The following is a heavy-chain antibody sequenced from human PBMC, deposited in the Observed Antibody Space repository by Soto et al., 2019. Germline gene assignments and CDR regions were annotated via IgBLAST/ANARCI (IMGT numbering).Heavy chain of an antibody. CDR2: ISYDGSNK. CDR3: AKVGVSLRYFDWLLSDFDY. D-gene: IGHD3-9*01. CDR1: GFTFSSYG. J-gene: IGHJ4*02. V-gene: IGHV3-30*18. Sequence: QVQLVESGGGVVQPGRSLRLSCAASGFTFSSYGMHWVRQAPGKGLEWVAVISYDGSNKYYADSVKGRFTISRDNSKNTLYLQMNSLRAEDTAVYYCAKVGVSLRYFDWLLSDFDYWGQGTLVTVSS.